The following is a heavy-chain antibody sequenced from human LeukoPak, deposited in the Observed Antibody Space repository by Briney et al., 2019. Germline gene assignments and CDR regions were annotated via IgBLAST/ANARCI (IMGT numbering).Heavy chain of an antibody. D-gene: IGHD6-6*01. Sequence: PGGSLRLSCAASGFTFSSYGMHWVRQAPGKGLEWVAFIRYDGSNKYYADSVKGRFTISRDNSKNTLYLQMNSLRAEDTAVYYCAKEPAIAAQLPGLFDPWGQGTLVTVSS. J-gene: IGHJ5*02. V-gene: IGHV3-30*02. CDR1: GFTFSSYG. CDR2: IRYDGSNK. CDR3: AKEPAIAAQLPGLFDP.